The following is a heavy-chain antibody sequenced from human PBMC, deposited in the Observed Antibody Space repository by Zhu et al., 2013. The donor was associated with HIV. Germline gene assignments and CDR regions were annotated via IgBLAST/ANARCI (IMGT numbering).Heavy chain of an antibody. D-gene: IGHD3-16*01. J-gene: IGHJ5*02. CDR3: ATEGVRITLGWFDP. CDR2: IIPILDIA. V-gene: IGHV1-69*01. CDR1: GGSFSTTT. Sequence: QVHLVQSGAEVKKPGSSVKVSCKASGGSFSTTTISWVRQAPGQGLEWMGEIIPILDIAKSAQKFQDRVTITADESTSTAYMELSSLRSEDTAVYYCATEGVRITLGWFDPWGQGTLVTVSA.